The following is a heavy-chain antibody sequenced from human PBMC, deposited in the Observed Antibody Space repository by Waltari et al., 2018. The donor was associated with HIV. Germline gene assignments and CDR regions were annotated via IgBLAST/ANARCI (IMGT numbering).Heavy chain of an antibody. CDR3: ARMPILGYGSYAFDS. CDR1: SEPSRANY. D-gene: IGHD6-13*01. CDR2: VNHSGST. J-gene: IGHJ4*02. Sequence: QVQLQQWGAGVLNPSEPLSRPAAVYSEPSRANYWSSIRQPPGKGLAWIGEVNHSGSTNYIPSLKIRVTISIDTSKKQFSLRLTSVTAADTALYYCARMPILGYGSYAFDSWGQGTLVTVSS. V-gene: IGHV4-34*01.